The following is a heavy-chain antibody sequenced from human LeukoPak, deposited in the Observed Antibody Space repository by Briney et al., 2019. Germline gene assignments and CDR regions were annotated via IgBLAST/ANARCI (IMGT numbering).Heavy chain of an antibody. D-gene: IGHD3-22*01. CDR2: IYTSGST. CDR1: GGSISSGSYY. CDR3: AREAYYYDSSGYYPIDY. J-gene: IGHJ4*02. V-gene: IGHV4-61*02. Sequence: SETLSLTCTVSGGSISSGSYYWSWIRQPAGKGLEWIGRIYTSGSTNYNPSLKSRVTISVDTSKNQLSLRLSSVTAADTAVYYCAREAYYYDSSGYYPIDYWGQGTLVTVSS.